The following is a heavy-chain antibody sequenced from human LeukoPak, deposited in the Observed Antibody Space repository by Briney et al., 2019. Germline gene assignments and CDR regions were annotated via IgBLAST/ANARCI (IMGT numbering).Heavy chain of an antibody. D-gene: IGHD6-19*01. CDR1: GGSISSYY. Sequence: SETLSLTCTVSGGSISSYYWSWIRQPPGKGLEWIGYIYYSGSTNYNPSLKSRVTISVDTSKNQFSLKLNSLTAADTAVYYCARLGSGWGEWFDPWGQGTLVTVSS. CDR3: ARLGSGWGEWFDP. CDR2: IYYSGST. J-gene: IGHJ5*02. V-gene: IGHV4-59*08.